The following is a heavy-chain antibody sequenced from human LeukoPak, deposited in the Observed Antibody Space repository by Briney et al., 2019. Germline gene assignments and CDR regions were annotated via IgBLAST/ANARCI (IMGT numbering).Heavy chain of an antibody. CDR3: AIGGYCSSTSCSPPLL. Sequence: SQTLSLTCTVSGDSISSGGYYWGWIRQPPGKGLEWIGSIYYSGSTYYNPSLKSRVTISVDTSKNQFSLKLSSVTAADTAVYYCAIGGYCSSTSCSPPLLWGQGTLVTVSS. CDR1: GDSISSGGYY. V-gene: IGHV4-39*01. J-gene: IGHJ4*02. D-gene: IGHD2-2*01. CDR2: IYYSGST.